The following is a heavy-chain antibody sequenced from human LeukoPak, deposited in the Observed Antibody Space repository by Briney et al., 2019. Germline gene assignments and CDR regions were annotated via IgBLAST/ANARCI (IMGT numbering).Heavy chain of an antibody. V-gene: IGHV3-23*01. J-gene: IGHJ5*02. CDR2: ISGSGGST. Sequence: GGSLRLSCAASVFTFSSYGMSGVRQAPGEGLEWVSAISGSGGSTYYADSVKGRFPIPRDNSENTLSLQMDRRRAGDTTVYYCAAGSTGDWFDHWGQGTLVTVSS. CDR1: VFTFSSYG. D-gene: IGHD3-10*01. CDR3: AAGSTGDWFDH.